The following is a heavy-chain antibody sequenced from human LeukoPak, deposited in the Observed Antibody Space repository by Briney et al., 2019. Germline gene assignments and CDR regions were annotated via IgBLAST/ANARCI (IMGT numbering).Heavy chain of an antibody. CDR3: ARGDFYGSGRQQERELDY. V-gene: IGHV4-34*01. CDR1: GGSFSGYY. J-gene: IGHJ4*02. D-gene: IGHD3-10*01. CDR2: INHSGST. Sequence: SETLSLTCAVYGGSFSGYYWSWIRQPPGKGLEWIGEINHSGSTNYNPSLKSRVTISVDTSKNQFSLKLSSVTAADTAVYYCARGDFYGSGRQQERELDYWGQGTLVTVSS.